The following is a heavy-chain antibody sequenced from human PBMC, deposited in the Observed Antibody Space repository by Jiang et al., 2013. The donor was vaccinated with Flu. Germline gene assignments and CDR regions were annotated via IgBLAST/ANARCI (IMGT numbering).Heavy chain of an antibody. D-gene: IGHD3-10*01. V-gene: IGHV3-23*01. CDR3: AKVRERTMVRGENWYFDL. CDR2: ISGSGGST. CDR1: GFTFSSYA. J-gene: IGHJ2*01. Sequence: SGGGLVQPGGSLRLSCAASGFTFSSYAMSWVRQAPGKGLEWVSAISGSGGSTYYADSVKGRFTISRDNSKNTLYLQMNSLRAEDTAVYYCAKVRERTMVRGENWYFDLWGRGTLVTVSS.